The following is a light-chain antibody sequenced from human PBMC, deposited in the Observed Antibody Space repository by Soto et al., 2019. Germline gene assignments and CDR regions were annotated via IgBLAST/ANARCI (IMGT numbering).Light chain of an antibody. Sequence: EIVLTQSPGILSLSPGERATLSCRASQSVRSSFLAWYQQKPGQAPRLLIYDTSTRATGVPTRFSGSRSGAEFTLTINSLQSEDFATYYCQHYNSYSEAFGQGTKVDIK. CDR1: QSVRSSF. CDR2: DTS. CDR3: QHYNSYSEA. J-gene: IGKJ1*01. V-gene: IGKV3-20*01.